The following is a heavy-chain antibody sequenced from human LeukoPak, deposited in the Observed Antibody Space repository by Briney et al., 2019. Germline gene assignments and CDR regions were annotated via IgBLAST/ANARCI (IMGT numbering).Heavy chain of an antibody. Sequence: GGSLRLSCAASGFTFSSYWMSWVRQAPGKGLEWVANIKQDGSEKYYVDSVKGRFTISRDNAKNSLYLQMNSLRAEDTAVYYCARDDCSSIGCYHNWFDPWGQGTLATVSS. CDR3: ARDDCSSIGCYHNWFDP. CDR2: IKQDGSEK. CDR1: GFTFSSYW. V-gene: IGHV3-7*01. J-gene: IGHJ5*02. D-gene: IGHD2-2*01.